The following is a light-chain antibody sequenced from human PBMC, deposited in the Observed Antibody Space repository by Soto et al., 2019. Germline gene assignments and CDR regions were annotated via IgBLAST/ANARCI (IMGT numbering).Light chain of an antibody. J-gene: IGLJ2*01. CDR1: SSNIGSAP. CDR3: AAWDDSLSALV. V-gene: IGLV1-44*01. CDR2: NNN. Sequence: QSVLTQPPSASGTPGQRVTISCSGSSSNIGSAPVNWYRQLPGTAPHLLIYNNNQRPSGVPDRVSGSKSGTSASLAISGLQSEDEADYYCAAWDDSLSALVLGGGTKLTVL.